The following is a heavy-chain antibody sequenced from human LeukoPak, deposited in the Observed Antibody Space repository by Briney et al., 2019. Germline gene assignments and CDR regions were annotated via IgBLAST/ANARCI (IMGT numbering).Heavy chain of an antibody. CDR1: GFTFSSYA. CDR2: ISGSGDNT. J-gene: IGHJ6*02. CDR3: ARGKPVTGTSDYYSYGMDV. Sequence: GGSLRLSCAASGFTFSSYAMSWVRQVPGKGLERVSVISGSGDNTYYADSVKGRFTISRDNSKNTLYLQMNSLRAEDTALYYCARGKPVTGTSDYYSYGMDVWGQGTMVTVSS. V-gene: IGHV3-23*01. D-gene: IGHD1-20*01.